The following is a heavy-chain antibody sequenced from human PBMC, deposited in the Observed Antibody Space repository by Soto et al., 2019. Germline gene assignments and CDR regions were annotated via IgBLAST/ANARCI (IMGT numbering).Heavy chain of an antibody. Sequence: QVQLVQSGAEVKKPGSSVKVSCKASGGTFSSYAISWVRQAPGQGLEWMGGFIPIFGTANYAQKFQGRVTITADESTGTAYMELSRLSSEDTAVYYCASRVGVVVVAATLGYYGMDVWGQGTTVTVSS. V-gene: IGHV1-69*01. CDR2: FIPIFGTA. CDR3: ASRVGVVVVAATLGYYGMDV. D-gene: IGHD2-15*01. CDR1: GGTFSSYA. J-gene: IGHJ6*02.